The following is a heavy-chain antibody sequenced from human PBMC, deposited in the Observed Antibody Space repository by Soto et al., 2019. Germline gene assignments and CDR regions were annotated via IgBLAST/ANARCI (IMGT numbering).Heavy chain of an antibody. Sequence: TGGSLRLSCAASGFTFSDYYMSWIRQAPGKGLEWVSYISSSSSYTNYADSVKGRFTISRDNAKNSLYLQMNSLRAEDTAVYYCARDYYGSGSPNGNYYGMDVWGQGTTVTVSS. D-gene: IGHD3-10*01. CDR3: ARDYYGSGSPNGNYYGMDV. CDR2: ISSSSSYT. V-gene: IGHV3-11*05. J-gene: IGHJ6*02. CDR1: GFTFSDYY.